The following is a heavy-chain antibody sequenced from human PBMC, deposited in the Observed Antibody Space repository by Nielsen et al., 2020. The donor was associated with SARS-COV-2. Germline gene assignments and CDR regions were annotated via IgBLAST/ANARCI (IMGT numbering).Heavy chain of an antibody. V-gene: IGHV7-4-1*02. CDR1: GYTFTSYA. CDR3: ARDPGYSSSWYYYYYGMDV. Sequence: ASVKVSCKASGYTFTSYAMNWVRQAPGQGLEWMGWVNTNTGNPTYAQGFTGRFVFSLDTSVSTAYLQISSLKAEDTAVYYCARDPGYSSSWYYYYYGMDVWGQGTTVTVSS. D-gene: IGHD6-13*01. CDR2: VNTNTGNP. J-gene: IGHJ6*02.